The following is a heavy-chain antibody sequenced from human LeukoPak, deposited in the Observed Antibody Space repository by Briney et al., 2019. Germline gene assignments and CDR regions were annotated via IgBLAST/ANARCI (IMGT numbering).Heavy chain of an antibody. Sequence: RPSETLSLTCTVSGGSISSGSYYWSWIRQPAGKGLEWIGRIYTSGSTNYNPSLKSRVTISVDTSKNQFSLKLSSVTAADTAVYYCARGGGRNTTMVWAFDYWGQGTLVTVSS. J-gene: IGHJ4*02. V-gene: IGHV4-61*02. CDR3: ARGGGRNTTMVWAFDY. CDR2: IYTSGST. CDR1: GGSISSGSYY. D-gene: IGHD5-18*01.